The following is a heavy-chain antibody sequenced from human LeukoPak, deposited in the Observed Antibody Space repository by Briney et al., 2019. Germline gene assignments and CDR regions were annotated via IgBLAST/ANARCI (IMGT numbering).Heavy chain of an antibody. J-gene: IGHJ3*01. Sequence: GESLKISCKGSGYSFANSWIGWVRQMPGRGLEWVGLISPDDSDIRYSPSFQGQVIISADKAISTVYLQWNSLKASDTATYYCARRGAPITLFHDAFDLWGPGTMVTVSS. CDR1: GYSFANSW. CDR3: ARRGAPITLFHDAFDL. D-gene: IGHD3-10*02. V-gene: IGHV5-51*01. CDR2: ISPDDSDI.